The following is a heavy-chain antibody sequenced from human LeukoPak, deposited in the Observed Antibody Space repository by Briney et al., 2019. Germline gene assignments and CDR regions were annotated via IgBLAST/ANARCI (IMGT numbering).Heavy chain of an antibody. D-gene: IGHD6-6*01. CDR1: GFTISSYG. J-gene: IGHJ3*02. Sequence: PGRSLRLSCAASGFTISSYGMHWVRQAPGKGLEWVAVISYDGSNKYYADSVKGRFTISRDNSKNTLYLQMNSLRAEDTAVYYCAKTISSSSPLGAFDIWGQGTMVTVSS. V-gene: IGHV3-30*18. CDR3: AKTISSSSPLGAFDI. CDR2: ISYDGSNK.